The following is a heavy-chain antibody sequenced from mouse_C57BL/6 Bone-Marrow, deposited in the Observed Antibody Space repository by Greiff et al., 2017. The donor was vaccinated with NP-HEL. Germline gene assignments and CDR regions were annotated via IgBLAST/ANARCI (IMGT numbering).Heavy chain of an antibody. Sequence: QVQLKQSGAELVRPGTSVKLSCKASGYTFTSYWMHWVKQRPGQGLEWIGVIDPSDSYTNYNQKFKGKATLTVDTSSSTAYMQLSSLTSEDSAVYYCARGQVFPYFDYWGQGTTLTVSS. J-gene: IGHJ2*01. CDR2: IDPSDSYT. CDR3: ARGQVFPYFDY. CDR1: GYTFTSYW. V-gene: IGHV1-59*01.